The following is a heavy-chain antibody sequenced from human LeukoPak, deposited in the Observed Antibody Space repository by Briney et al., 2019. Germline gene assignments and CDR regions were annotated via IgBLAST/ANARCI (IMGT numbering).Heavy chain of an antibody. J-gene: IGHJ4*02. CDR1: GLTFSNYG. Sequence: GGSLRLSCEASGLTFSNYGMHWVRQAPGKGLDWVAFIRFDGVNEYYADSVEGRFTISRDNYKNTVFLQMDSLRREDAGVYYCATPGYWGQGTLVAVSS. V-gene: IGHV3-30*02. CDR2: IRFDGVNE. CDR3: ATPGY.